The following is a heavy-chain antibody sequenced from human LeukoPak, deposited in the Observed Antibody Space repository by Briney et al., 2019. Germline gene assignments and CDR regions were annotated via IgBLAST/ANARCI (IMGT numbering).Heavy chain of an antibody. CDR1: GFRLSEYA. J-gene: IGHJ4*02. Sequence: GGSLSLSCAPSGFRLSEYAMNWVRQAAGKGLEWVAFVAHDGSFTSYADSVKGRFSLTRDDSTLYLEMNSLRVEDTALYYCAREMRGYYPHYWGQGTLLTVSS. V-gene: IGHV3-30*04. D-gene: IGHD3-3*01. CDR2: VAHDGSFT. CDR3: AREMRGYYPHY.